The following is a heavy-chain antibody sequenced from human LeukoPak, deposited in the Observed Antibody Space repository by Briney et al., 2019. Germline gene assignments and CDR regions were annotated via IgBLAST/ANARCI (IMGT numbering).Heavy chain of an antibody. CDR1: GGSISSYY. CDR2: IYTSGST. D-gene: IGHD3-22*01. V-gene: IGHV4-4*07. J-gene: IGHJ4*02. CDR3: ARELRVVTTFDY. Sequence: KPSETLSPTCTVSGGSISSYYWSWIRQPAGKGLEWIGRIYTSGSTNYNPSLRSRVTMSVDTSKNQFSLKLSSVTAADTAVYYCARELRVVTTFDYWGQGTLVTVSS.